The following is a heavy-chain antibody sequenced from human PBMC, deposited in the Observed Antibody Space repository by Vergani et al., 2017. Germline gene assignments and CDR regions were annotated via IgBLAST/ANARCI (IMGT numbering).Heavy chain of an antibody. CDR3: ARVHTATYYYYMDV. CDR2: IYTSGST. D-gene: IGHD5-18*01. CDR1: GGSFSGYY. V-gene: IGHV4-59*10. J-gene: IGHJ6*03. Sequence: QVQLQQWGAGLLKPSETLSLTCAVYGGSFSGYYWSWIRQPAGKGLEWIGRIYTSGSTNYNPSLKSRVTMSVDTSKNQFSLKLSSVTAPDTAVYYCARVHTATYYYYMDVWGKGTTVTVSS.